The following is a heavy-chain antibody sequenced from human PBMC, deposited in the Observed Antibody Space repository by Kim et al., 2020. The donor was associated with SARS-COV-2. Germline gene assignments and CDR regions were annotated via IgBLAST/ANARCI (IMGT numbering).Heavy chain of an antibody. Sequence: SETLSLTCTVSGGSISGYYWSWIRQPPGKGLEWIGYIYYSGSTNYNPSLKSRVTISVDTSKNQFSLKLSSVTAADTAVYYCASWGHSTVTKRRDAFDIWGQGTMVTVSS. V-gene: IGHV4-59*01. D-gene: IGHD4-17*01. CDR2: IYYSGST. CDR1: GGSISGYY. CDR3: ASWGHSTVTKRRDAFDI. J-gene: IGHJ3*02.